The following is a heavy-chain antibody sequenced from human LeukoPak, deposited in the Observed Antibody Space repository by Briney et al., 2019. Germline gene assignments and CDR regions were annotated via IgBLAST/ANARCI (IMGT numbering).Heavy chain of an antibody. CDR1: GFTFSSYW. CDR3: ARDFHSGYDLPYYFDY. Sequence: PGGSLRLSCAASGFTFSSYWMSWVRQAPGKGLEWVANIKQDGSVKYYVDSVKGRFTISRDNAKNSLYLQMNSLRAEGTAVYDCARDFHSGYDLPYYFDYWGQGTLVTVSS. V-gene: IGHV3-7*01. J-gene: IGHJ4*02. D-gene: IGHD5-12*01. CDR2: IKQDGSVK.